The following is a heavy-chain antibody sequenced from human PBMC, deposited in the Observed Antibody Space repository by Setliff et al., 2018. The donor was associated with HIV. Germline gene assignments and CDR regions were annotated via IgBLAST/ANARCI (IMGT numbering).Heavy chain of an antibody. CDR1: GGSILTSGGYF. V-gene: IGHV4-39*02. J-gene: IGHJ4*02. CDR3: ARAPANSQDSSGFYFGGDYYFDF. Sequence: SETLSLTCTVSGGSILTSGGYFWGWIRQPPGRGLEWLGTVYFLGNTYLNPSLKSRVAVSVDTSKSLFSLRVTSVTAADTAVYYCARAPANSQDSSGFYFGGDYYFDFWGQGTLVTVSS. D-gene: IGHD3-22*01. CDR2: VYFLGNT.